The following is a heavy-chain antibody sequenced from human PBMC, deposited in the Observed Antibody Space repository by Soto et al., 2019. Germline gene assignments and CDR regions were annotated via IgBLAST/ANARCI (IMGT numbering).Heavy chain of an antibody. CDR1: GFTFSSYW. V-gene: IGHV3-7*01. D-gene: IGHD4-17*01. Sequence: EVQLVESGGGLVQPGGSLRLSCAASGFTFSSYWMTWVRHAPGKGLEGVANIKQDGGEENYVDSVKGRFTISRDNAKSSLYLQMNRLRAEDTAVYYCARDDYGDYASYYYCHGMDVWGQGTTVTVS. CDR2: IKQDGGEE. CDR3: ARDDYGDYASYYYCHGMDV. J-gene: IGHJ6*01.